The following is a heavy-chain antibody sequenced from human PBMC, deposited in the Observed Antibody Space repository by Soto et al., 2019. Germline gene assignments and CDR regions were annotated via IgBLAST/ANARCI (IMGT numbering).Heavy chain of an antibody. Sequence: QLHMQESGPGPVKPSETLSLTCTVSGDSISSSGYYWAWIRQPPGKGLEWIGNIDYSGSTYYNPSLTSRVAFSVDTAKSQFALRVTSLTAADTAVYYGARHVSVSGFEYYFDQWGQGTRVTVSS. CDR1: GDSISSSGYY. CDR2: IDYSGST. J-gene: IGHJ4*02. CDR3: ARHVSVSGFEYYFDQ. V-gene: IGHV4-39*01. D-gene: IGHD5-12*01.